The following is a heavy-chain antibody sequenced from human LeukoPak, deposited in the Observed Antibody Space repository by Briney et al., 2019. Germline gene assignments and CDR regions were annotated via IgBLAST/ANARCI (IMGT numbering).Heavy chain of an antibody. CDR2: ISASGGS. CDR3: AKDLSDYGDLYYFDY. Sequence: GGPLRLXCAASGFTYSSYAMSWVRRAPGKGLESVSAISASGGSKYADSVKGRFTISRDNSKNTLYLQMKGLRAEDTAVYYCAKDLSDYGDLYYFDYWGQGTLVTVSS. D-gene: IGHD4-17*01. V-gene: IGHV3-23*01. J-gene: IGHJ4*02. CDR1: GFTYSSYA.